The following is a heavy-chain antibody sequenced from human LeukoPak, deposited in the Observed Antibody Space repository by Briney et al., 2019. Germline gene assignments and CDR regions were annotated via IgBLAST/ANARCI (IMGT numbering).Heavy chain of an antibody. V-gene: IGHV3-21*01. D-gene: IGHD3-10*01. CDR3: ARFGKFGEPVL. J-gene: IGHJ4*02. CDR1: GFSFSSYV. CDR2: ISSSSSYI. Sequence: PGGSLRLSCAASGFSFSSYVMSWVRQAPGKGLEWVSSISSSSSYIYYADSVKGRFTISRDNAKNSLYLQMNSLRAEDTAVYYCARFGKFGEPVLWGQGTLVTVSS.